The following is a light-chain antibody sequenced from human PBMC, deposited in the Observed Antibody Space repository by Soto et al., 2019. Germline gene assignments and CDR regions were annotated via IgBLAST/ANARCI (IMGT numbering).Light chain of an antibody. CDR1: QSVSSNY. CDR2: DAS. Sequence: EIVLTQSPGTLSLSPGERATLSCRASQSVSSNYLAWYQQRPGQAPRLLIYDASSRATGIPDRFSGSGSGTYFTLTISRLEPEDFAVYYCQEYGSSRTFGQGTKVDIK. V-gene: IGKV3-20*01. CDR3: QEYGSSRT. J-gene: IGKJ1*01.